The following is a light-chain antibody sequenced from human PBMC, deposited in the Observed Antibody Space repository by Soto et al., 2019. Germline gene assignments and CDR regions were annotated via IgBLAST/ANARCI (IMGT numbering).Light chain of an antibody. CDR3: QQYGTSSRT. Sequence: DIQMTQSPSSLSASVGDRVTVTCQASQDISNSLNWYQQKPGKAPKLLIYLASTLQSGVPARFSGSGSATEFTLSISSLQPDDFATYYCQQYGTSSRTFGQGTKVDIK. J-gene: IGKJ1*01. CDR1: QDISNS. CDR2: LAS. V-gene: IGKV1-5*03.